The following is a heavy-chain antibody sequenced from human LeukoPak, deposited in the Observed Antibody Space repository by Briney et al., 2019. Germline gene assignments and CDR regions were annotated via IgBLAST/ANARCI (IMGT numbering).Heavy chain of an antibody. D-gene: IGHD3-22*01. Sequence: PGESLKISCKGSGYRFTNYWIGWVRQMPGKGLELMGSIYPGGSDTRYSPSFQGQVTISADKSITTAYLHWSSLKASDAAIYYCARQGVYYSDSSAFYYWGQGTLVTVSS. CDR1: GYRFTNYW. CDR2: IYPGGSDT. CDR3: ARQGVYYSDSSAFYY. J-gene: IGHJ4*02. V-gene: IGHV5-51*01.